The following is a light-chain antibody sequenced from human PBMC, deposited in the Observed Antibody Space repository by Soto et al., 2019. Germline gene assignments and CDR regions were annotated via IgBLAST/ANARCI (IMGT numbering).Light chain of an antibody. V-gene: IGLV1-47*01. CDR1: SSNIGSNY. CDR3: AAWDDSLSAVV. CDR2: RNN. J-gene: IGLJ2*01. Sequence: QSVLTQPPSASGTPGQRVTISCSESSSNIGSNYVYWYQQLPGTAPKLLIYRNNQRPSGGPDRFSGSKSGTSASLAISGLRSEDEADYYCAAWDDSLSAVVFGGGTKLTVL.